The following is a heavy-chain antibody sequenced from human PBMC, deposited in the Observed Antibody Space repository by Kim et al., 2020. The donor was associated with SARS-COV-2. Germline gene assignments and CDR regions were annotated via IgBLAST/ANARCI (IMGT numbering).Heavy chain of an antibody. J-gene: IGHJ6*02. Sequence: YADSVKGRFTISRDNAKNSLYLQMNSLRAEDTAVYYCARDLGVNTAGMDVWGQGTTVTVSS. D-gene: IGHD5-18*01. CDR3: ARDLGVNTAGMDV. V-gene: IGHV3-11*01.